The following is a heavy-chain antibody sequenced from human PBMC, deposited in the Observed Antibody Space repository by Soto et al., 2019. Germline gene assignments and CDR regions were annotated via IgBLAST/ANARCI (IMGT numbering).Heavy chain of an antibody. V-gene: IGHV1-2*04. D-gene: IGHD2-2*01. CDR1: GYTFTDYP. CDR3: ARDREYCSSTSCYYWFDP. CDR2: INPNSGGT. Sequence: ASVKVSCKASGYTFTDYPIHSVRQAPGQRLEWMGWINPNSGGTNYAQKFQGWVTMTRDTSISTAYMELSRLRSDDTAVYYCARDREYCSSTSCYYWFDPWGQGTLVTVSS. J-gene: IGHJ5*02.